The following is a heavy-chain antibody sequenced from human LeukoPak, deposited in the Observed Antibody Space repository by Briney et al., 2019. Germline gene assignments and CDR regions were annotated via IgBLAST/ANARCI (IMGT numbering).Heavy chain of an antibody. V-gene: IGHV3-21*01. CDR1: GLTFSSYN. D-gene: IGHD1-1*01. J-gene: IGHJ4*02. Sequence: GGSLRLSCAASGLTFSSYNMNWVRQAPGKGLEWVSSISSSSSYIYYADSVRGRFTISRDNAKNSLFLQMNSLRAEDTAVYYCARCTTGRTFGSLREIKKSREIDYWGQGALVTVSS. CDR3: ARCTTGRTFGSLREIKKSREIDY. CDR2: ISSSSSYI.